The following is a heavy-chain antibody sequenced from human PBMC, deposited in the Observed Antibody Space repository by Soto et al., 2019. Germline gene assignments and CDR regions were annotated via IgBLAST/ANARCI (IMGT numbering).Heavy chain of an antibody. CDR3: ARDLSWGSKWYYYMDV. CDR2: ISGSSSNI. V-gene: IGHV3-48*02. D-gene: IGHD3-16*01. J-gene: IGHJ6*03. CDR1: GFTISGNA. Sequence: EVQLVESGGGLVQPGGSLRLSCAASGFTISGNAMNWVRQAPGKGLEWVSYISGSSSNIHYADSVKGRFTISRDNAKNSLYLQMNSLRDEDTAVYRCARDLSWGSKWYYYMDVWGNGTTVTVSS.